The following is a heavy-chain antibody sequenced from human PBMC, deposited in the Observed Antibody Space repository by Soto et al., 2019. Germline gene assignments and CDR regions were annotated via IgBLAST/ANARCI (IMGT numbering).Heavy chain of an antibody. CDR2: VSPDSGST. V-gene: IGHV1-8*01. Sequence: QVQLVQSGAEVKKPGASVRVSSKASGYTFSGYDINWVRQATGQGLEWMGWVSPDSGSTGYAGVWHGRATVTGDSSTPTTYRELSGLTCEGSAVYYCARATEFRYVEFSVDRGGDFGMDGCGQGSTVTVSS. J-gene: IGHJ6*02. D-gene: IGHD3-10*01. CDR3: ARATEFRYVEFSVDRGGDFGMDG. CDR1: GYTFSGYD.